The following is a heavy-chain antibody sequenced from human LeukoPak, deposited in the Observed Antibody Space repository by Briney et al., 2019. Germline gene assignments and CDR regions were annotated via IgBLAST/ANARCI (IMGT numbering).Heavy chain of an antibody. V-gene: IGHV1-8*01. D-gene: IGHD6-13*01. J-gene: IGHJ5*02. CDR3: ARLPRAAAAAGRNWFDP. CDR1: GYTFTSYD. Sequence: ASVKVSCKASGYTFTSYDINWVRQATGQGLEWMEWMNPNSGNTGYAQKFQGRVTMTRNTSISTAYMELSSLRSEDTAVYYCARLPRAAAAAGRNWFDPWGQGTLVTVSS. CDR2: MNPNSGNT.